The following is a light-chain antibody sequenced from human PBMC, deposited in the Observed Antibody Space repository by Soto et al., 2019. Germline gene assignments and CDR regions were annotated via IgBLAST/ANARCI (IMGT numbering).Light chain of an antibody. V-gene: IGKV1-5*03. CDR2: KRS. Sequence: DIQMTQSPSTLSASVGDRVTITCRASQSISSWLAWYQQKPGKAPNLLIYKRSSLESGVPSRFSGSGSGTEFTLTISSLQPDDFATYYCQQDNSYPLTFGGGTKVEIK. CDR3: QQDNSYPLT. J-gene: IGKJ4*01. CDR1: QSISSW.